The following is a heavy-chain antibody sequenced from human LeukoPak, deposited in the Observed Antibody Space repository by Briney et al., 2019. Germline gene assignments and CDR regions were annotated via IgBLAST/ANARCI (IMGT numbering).Heavy chain of an antibody. CDR3: ARVGGSSWYVFRRYFDY. D-gene: IGHD6-13*01. CDR2: INHSGST. J-gene: IGHJ4*02. V-gene: IGHV4-34*01. Sequence: SETLSLTCTVSGGSISSYYWSWTRQPPGKGLEWIGEINHSGSTNYNPSLKSRVTISVDTSKNQFSLKLSSVTAADTAVYYCARVGGSSWYVFRRYFDYWGQGTLVTVS. CDR1: GGSISSYY.